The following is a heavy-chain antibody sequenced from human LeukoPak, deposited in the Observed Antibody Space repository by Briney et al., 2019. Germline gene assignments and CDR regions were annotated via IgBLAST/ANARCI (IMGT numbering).Heavy chain of an antibody. V-gene: IGHV3-7*01. Sequence: GGSLRLSCAASGFRFNTYWMSWVRQAPGKGLEWVANIKQDGNEEYYADSVKGRFTISRDNAKNSLYMQMESLRDEDTAIYYCARDTLEYSNSPDALDIWGQGTMVTVSS. CDR3: ARDTLEYSNSPDALDI. J-gene: IGHJ3*02. D-gene: IGHD4-23*01. CDR1: GFRFNTYW. CDR2: IKQDGNEE.